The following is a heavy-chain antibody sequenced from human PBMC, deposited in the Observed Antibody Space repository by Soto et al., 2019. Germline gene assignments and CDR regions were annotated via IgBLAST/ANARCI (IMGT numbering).Heavy chain of an antibody. D-gene: IGHD3-10*01. J-gene: IGHJ6*01. CDR2: IYHSGGT. Sequence: QVQLQESGPGLVKPSGTLSLTCAVSGGSISSSNWWSWVRQPPGEGLEWIRAIYHSGGTHYNPSLTSPVTLSVDKSKNRVPLKLSAVTAADTAVYYSAGEVGWGGSGRYGMDVWGQGTTVTVSS. CDR3: AGEVGWGGSGRYGMDV. CDR1: GGSISSSNW. V-gene: IGHV4-4*02.